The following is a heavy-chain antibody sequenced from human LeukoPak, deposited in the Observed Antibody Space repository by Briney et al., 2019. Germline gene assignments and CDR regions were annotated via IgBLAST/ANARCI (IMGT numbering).Heavy chain of an antibody. CDR1: GFNFGDYA. D-gene: IGHD3-10*01. CDR3: ARVGGITLALAPSPFPDYNYYYMDV. J-gene: IGHJ6*03. V-gene: IGHV3-11*04. CDR2: ISSTGSTI. Sequence: GGSLRLSCTASGFNFGDYAMSWFRQAPEKGLEWVSYISSTGSTIYYTDSVKGRFTISRDNAKRSLYLQMNSLRAEDTAVYYCARVGGITLALAPSPFPDYNYYYMDVWGKGTTVTVSS.